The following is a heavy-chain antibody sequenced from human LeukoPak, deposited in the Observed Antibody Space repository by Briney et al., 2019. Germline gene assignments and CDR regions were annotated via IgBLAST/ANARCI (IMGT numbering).Heavy chain of an antibody. CDR1: GFTFSSYG. J-gene: IGHJ4*02. V-gene: IGHV3-33*01. Sequence: PGRSLRLSCAASGFTFSSYGIHWVRQAPGKGLEWVAVIWYDGSNKYYADSVKGRFTISRDNSKNTLYLQMNSLRAEDTAVYYCARDQGYCSGGSCYSDGYFDYWGQGTLVTVSS. CDR3: ARDQGYCSGGSCYSDGYFDY. D-gene: IGHD2-15*01. CDR2: IWYDGSNK.